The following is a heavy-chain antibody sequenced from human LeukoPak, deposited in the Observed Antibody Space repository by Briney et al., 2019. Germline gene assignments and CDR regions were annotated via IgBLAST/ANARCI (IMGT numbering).Heavy chain of an antibody. CDR3: ARGTLYSGWSYYFDS. V-gene: IGHV4-59*12. Sequence: PSETLSLTCTVSGGSISSYYWSWIRQPPGKGLEWIGYIYYSGSTYYNPSLKSRVTISVDNSNNKFSLRLSSVTAADTALYYCARGTLYSGWSYYFDSWGQGTLVTVSS. D-gene: IGHD6-19*01. CDR2: IYYSGST. CDR1: GGSISSYY. J-gene: IGHJ4*02.